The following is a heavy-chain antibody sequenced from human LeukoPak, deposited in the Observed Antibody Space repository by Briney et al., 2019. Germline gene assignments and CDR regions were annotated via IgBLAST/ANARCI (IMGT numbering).Heavy chain of an antibody. J-gene: IGHJ4*02. CDR2: ISAYNGNT. V-gene: IGHV1-18*01. Sequence: SVTVSFKSSGYTFTSYGISWVRQAPGQGLEWMGLISAYNGNTNYAQKLQGRVTMTTDTSTSTAYMELRSLRSDDTAVYYCARLGHGGSGGVGPFDYWGQGTLVTVSS. CDR1: GYTFTSYG. CDR3: ARLGHGGSGGVGPFDY. D-gene: IGHD4-23*01.